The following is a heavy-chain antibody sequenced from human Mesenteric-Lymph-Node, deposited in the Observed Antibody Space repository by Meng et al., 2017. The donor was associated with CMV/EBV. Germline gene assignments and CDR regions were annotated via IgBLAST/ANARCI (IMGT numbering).Heavy chain of an antibody. CDR3: ARGGNKAYFDL. Sequence: GGSLRLSCAASGFTFDDYAMHWVRQAPGKGLEWVSYISSSSSTTYYADSVKGRFTISRDNAKNSLYLQMDSLRAEDTAVYYCARGGNKAYFDLWGRGTLVTVSS. J-gene: IGHJ2*01. CDR2: ISSSSSTT. D-gene: IGHD4-23*01. CDR1: GFTFDDYA. V-gene: IGHV3-48*04.